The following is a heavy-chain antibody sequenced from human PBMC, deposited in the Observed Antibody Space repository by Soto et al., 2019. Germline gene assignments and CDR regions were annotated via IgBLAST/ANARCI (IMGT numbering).Heavy chain of an antibody. V-gene: IGHV3-33*01. J-gene: IGHJ6*03. D-gene: IGHD4-17*01. CDR1: GFTFSSYG. Sequence: GGSLRLSCAASGFTFSSYGMHWVRQAPGKGLEWVAVIWYDGSNKYYADSVKGRFTISRDNSKNTLYLQMNSLRAEDTAVYYCARDGCAVTRCYYYYYMDVWGKGTTVTVSS. CDR3: ARDGCAVTRCYYYYYMDV. CDR2: IWYDGSNK.